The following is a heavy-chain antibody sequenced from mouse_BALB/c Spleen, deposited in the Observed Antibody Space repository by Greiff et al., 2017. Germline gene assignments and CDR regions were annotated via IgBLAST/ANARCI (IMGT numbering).Heavy chain of an antibody. CDR3: ARNYRYDVWFAY. V-gene: IGHV3-2*02. CDR2: ISYSGST. J-gene: IGHJ3*01. D-gene: IGHD2-14*01. CDR1: GYSITSYYA. Sequence: VQLQESGPGLVKPSQSLSLTCTVTGYSITSYYAWNWIRQFPGNKLEWMGYISYSGSTSYNPSLKSRISITRDTSKNQFFLQLNSVTTEDTATYYCARNYRYDVWFAYWGQGTLVTVSA.